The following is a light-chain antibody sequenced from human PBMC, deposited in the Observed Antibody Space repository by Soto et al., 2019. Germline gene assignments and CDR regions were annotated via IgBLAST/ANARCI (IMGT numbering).Light chain of an antibody. CDR2: DAS. V-gene: IGKV3-11*01. Sequence: EIVLTQSPATLSLSPGERATLSCRASQSVSSYLAWYQQKPGQDPRLLIYDASNRATGIPARFSGSGSGTDFTLTISSLEPKDFAVYYCQQRSNWPPITFGQGTRLEIK. CDR1: QSVSSY. CDR3: QQRSNWPPIT. J-gene: IGKJ5*01.